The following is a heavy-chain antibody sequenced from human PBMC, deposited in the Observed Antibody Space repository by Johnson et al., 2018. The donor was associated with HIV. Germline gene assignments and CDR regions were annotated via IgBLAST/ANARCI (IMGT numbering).Heavy chain of an antibody. D-gene: IGHD5-12*01. J-gene: IGHJ3*02. V-gene: IGHV3-30*18. CDR1: GFTFSSYG. CDR2: ISYDGSNK. CDR3: SKDGGYSGYADVFDI. Sequence: QVQLVESGGGVVQPGRSLRLSCAASGFTFSSYGMHWVRQAPGKGLEWVAVISYDGSNKYYAESVKGRFTISRDNSKNTMYLQMNSLRTEDTAVYYCSKDGGYSGYADVFDIWGQGTMVTVSS.